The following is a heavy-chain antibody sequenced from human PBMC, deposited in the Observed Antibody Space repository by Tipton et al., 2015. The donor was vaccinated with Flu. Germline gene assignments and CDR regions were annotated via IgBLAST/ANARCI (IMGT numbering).Heavy chain of an antibody. CDR3: ARVLGNSHSYGMDV. D-gene: IGHD1-1*01. CDR2: IYYSGSI. Sequence: LRLSCTVSGGSISSHYWSWIRQPPGKGLEWIGYIYYSGSISYNPSLKSRVTISVDTSKNQFSLKLSSVTAADTAVYYCARVLGNSHSYGMDVWGQGTTVTVSS. CDR1: GGSISSHY. V-gene: IGHV4-59*11. J-gene: IGHJ6*02.